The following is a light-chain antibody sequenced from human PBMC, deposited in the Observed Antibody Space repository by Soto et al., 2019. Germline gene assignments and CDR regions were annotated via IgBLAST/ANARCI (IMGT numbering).Light chain of an antibody. CDR1: QSVSSN. CDR2: DAS. J-gene: IGKJ4*01. Sequence: EIVMTQSPATLSVSPGERATLSCSASQSVSSNLAWYQQKPGQTPRLLIYDASSSATGIPARFSGSGSGTDFTLTISSLQSEDFAVYYCQQYNNWPLTFGGGTNVEIK. CDR3: QQYNNWPLT. V-gene: IGKV3-15*01.